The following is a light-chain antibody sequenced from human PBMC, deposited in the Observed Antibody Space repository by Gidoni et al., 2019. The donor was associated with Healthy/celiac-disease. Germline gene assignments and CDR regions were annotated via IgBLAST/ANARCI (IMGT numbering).Light chain of an antibody. CDR1: QSISSY. V-gene: IGKV1-39*01. CDR3: QQSYSTPHT. Sequence: DIQMTQSPSSLSASVGDRVTISCRASQSISSYLNWYQQKPGKAPKLLIYAASSLQSGVPARFSGSGSGTEFTLTISSLQSEDFATYYCQQSYSTPHTFGQGTKLEIK. CDR2: AAS. J-gene: IGKJ2*01.